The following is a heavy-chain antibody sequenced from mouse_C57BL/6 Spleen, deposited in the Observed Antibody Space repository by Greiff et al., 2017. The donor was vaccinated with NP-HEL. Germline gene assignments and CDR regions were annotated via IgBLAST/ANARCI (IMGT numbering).Heavy chain of an antibody. V-gene: IGHV5-9*01. D-gene: IGHD4-1*01. J-gene: IGHJ2*01. CDR3: SRQTNRALDY. Sequence: EVKLVESGGGLVKPGGSLKLSCAASGFTFSSYTMSWVRQTPEKRLEWVATIGGGGGDTYYPDSLKGRVTISTDNTKNTLYLQMSSRRSEDTALYYCSRQTNRALDYWGQGTTLTVSS. CDR2: IGGGGGDT. CDR1: GFTFSSYT.